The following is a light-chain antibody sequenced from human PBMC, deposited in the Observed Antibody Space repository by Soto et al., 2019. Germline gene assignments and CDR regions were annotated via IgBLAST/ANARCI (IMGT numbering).Light chain of an antibody. J-gene: IGLJ2*01. CDR3: TSYAGNNNVI. CDR1: SSDVGGYNY. CDR2: EVN. Sequence: QSALTQPPSASGSPGQSATISCTGTSSDVGGYNYVSWYQQHPGKAPKLMIYEVNKRPSEVPDRFSGSKSGNTASLTVSGLQAEDEADYYCTSYAGNNNVIFGGGTKLTVL. V-gene: IGLV2-8*01.